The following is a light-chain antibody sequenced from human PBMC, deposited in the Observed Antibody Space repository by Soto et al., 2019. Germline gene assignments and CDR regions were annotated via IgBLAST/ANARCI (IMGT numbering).Light chain of an antibody. CDR1: SSNIGAGYD. J-gene: IGLJ2*01. Sequence: QAVVTQPPSVSGAPGQRVTISCTGSSSNIGAGYDVHWYQQLPGTVPKLLIYGNSNRPSGVPDRFSGSKSGTSASLAITGLQAEDEADYYCQSYDSSLGGHVVFGGGTQLTVL. CDR3: QSYDSSLGGHVV. CDR2: GNS. V-gene: IGLV1-40*01.